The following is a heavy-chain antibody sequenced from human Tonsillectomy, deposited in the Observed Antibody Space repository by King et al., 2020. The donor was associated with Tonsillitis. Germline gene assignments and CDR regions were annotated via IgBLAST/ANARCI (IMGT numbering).Heavy chain of an antibody. Sequence: VQLQESGPRLVKPSETLSLTCTVSGGSITGYYWHWIRQPAGKGLEWSGRVFSRGYTNYNPSLKSRVTVSVDTNRNQFTLTLKSVTAADTAVYFCARVRGIGFDYWGQGTLVTVSS. V-gene: IGHV4-4*07. J-gene: IGHJ4*02. CDR1: GGSITGYY. CDR2: VFSRGYT. D-gene: IGHD3-10*01. CDR3: ARVRGIGFDY.